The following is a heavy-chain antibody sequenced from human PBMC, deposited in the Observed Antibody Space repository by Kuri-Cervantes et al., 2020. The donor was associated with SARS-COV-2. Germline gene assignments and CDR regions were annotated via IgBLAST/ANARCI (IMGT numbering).Heavy chain of an antibody. CDR2: IYHSGST. V-gene: IGHV4-30-2*01. J-gene: IGHJ4*02. CDR3: ARVEGAAAGTPSGNFDY. CDR1: GGSISSGGYY. Sequence: SETLSFTCTVSGGSISSGGYYWSWIRQPPGKGLEWIGYIYHSGSTYYNPSLKSRVTISVDRSKNQFSLKLSSVTAADTAVYYCARVEGAAAGTPSGNFDYWGQGTLVTVSS. D-gene: IGHD6-13*01.